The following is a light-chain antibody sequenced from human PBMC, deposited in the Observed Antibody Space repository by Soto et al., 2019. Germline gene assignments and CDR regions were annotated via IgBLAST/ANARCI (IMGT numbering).Light chain of an antibody. CDR3: QQFSSYPLT. J-gene: IGKJ4*01. Sequence: ESVLTQSPVTLSFSPCEIATLSCSSSQTVRINYLAWYQQKPGQAPRLLIYGASSRATGIPDRFSGSGSGTDFTLTISRLEPEDFAVYYCQQFSSYPLTFGGGTKVDIK. CDR2: GAS. V-gene: IGKV3-20*01. CDR1: QTVRINY.